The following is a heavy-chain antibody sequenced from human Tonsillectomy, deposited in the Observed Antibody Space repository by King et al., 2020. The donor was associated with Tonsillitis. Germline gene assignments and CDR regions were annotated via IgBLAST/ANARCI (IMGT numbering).Heavy chain of an antibody. J-gene: IGHJ2*01. CDR2: ISYDGSNK. CDR3: AKGYDSSGYYSEYFDL. D-gene: IGHD3-22*01. Sequence: QLVQSGGGVVQPGRSLRLSCAASGFTFSSYGMHWVRQAPGKGLEWVAVISYDGSNKYYADSVKGRFTISRDNSKNMLFLQMHSLRAEDTAIYYCAKGYDSSGYYSEYFDLWGRGTLVRVSS. CDR1: GFTFSSYG. V-gene: IGHV3-30*18.